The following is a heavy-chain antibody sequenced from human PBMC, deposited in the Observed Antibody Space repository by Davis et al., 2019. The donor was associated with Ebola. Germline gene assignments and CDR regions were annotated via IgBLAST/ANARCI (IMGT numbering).Heavy chain of an antibody. Sequence: GESLKISCAASGFTFSSYAMSWVRQAPGKGLEWVSGIDDDGEDTNYADSVRGRFTISRDNSKNTLYLQMNSLRAEDTAVYYCARSGLSFGVVKYHYGMDAWGKGTTVTVSS. CDR1: GFTFSSYA. CDR3: ARSGLSFGVVKYHYGMDA. V-gene: IGHV3-23*01. D-gene: IGHD3-3*01. J-gene: IGHJ6*04. CDR2: IDDDGEDT.